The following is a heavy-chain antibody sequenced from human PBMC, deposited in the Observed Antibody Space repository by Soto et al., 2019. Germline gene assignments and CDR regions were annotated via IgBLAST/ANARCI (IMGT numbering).Heavy chain of an antibody. D-gene: IGHD4-17*01. V-gene: IGHV4-59*01. CDR3: ARRNGDYVWFDP. J-gene: IGHJ5*02. CDR2: IYYSGST. Sequence: SETLSLTCTVSGGSISSYYWSWIRQPPGKGLEWIGYIYYSGSTNYNPSLKSRVTISVDTSKNQFSLKLSSVTAADTAVYYCARRNGDYVWFDPWGQGTLATVSS. CDR1: GGSISSYY.